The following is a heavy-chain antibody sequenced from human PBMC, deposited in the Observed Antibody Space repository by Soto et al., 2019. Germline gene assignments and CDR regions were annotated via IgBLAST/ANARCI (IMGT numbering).Heavy chain of an antibody. CDR2: IMPVFRTP. Sequence: QVHLEQSGAEVKKPGSSVKVSCKASGGTFRTAAVSWVRQAPGQGLEWLGGIMPVFRTPDYAQKFQGRVTVTPDXXTSTAYMELSGLRSDDTAVYYCARDNDRPQLGGNYYYILDVWGQGTTITVSS. J-gene: IGHJ6*02. D-gene: IGHD2-8*01. CDR1: GGTFRTAA. CDR3: ARDNDRPQLGGNYYYILDV. V-gene: IGHV1-69*05.